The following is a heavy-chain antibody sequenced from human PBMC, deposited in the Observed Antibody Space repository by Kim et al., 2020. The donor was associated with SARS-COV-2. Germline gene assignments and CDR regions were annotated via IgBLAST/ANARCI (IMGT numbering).Heavy chain of an antibody. CDR3: AKPEASTYYYGSGTPNRPYYYGMDV. V-gene: IGHV3-23*01. J-gene: IGHJ6*02. Sequence: GGSLRLSCAASGFTFSSYAMSWVRQAPGKGLEGVSAISGSGGSTYYAESVKGRFTISRDNSKNTLYLQMNSLRAEDTAVYYCAKPEASTYYYGSGTPNRPYYYGMDVWGQGTTVTVSS. D-gene: IGHD3-10*01. CDR1: GFTFSSYA. CDR2: ISGSGGST.